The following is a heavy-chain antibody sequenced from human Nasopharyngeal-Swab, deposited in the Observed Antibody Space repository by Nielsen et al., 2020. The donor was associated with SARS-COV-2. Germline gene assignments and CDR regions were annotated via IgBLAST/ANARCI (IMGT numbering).Heavy chain of an antibody. J-gene: IGHJ4*02. D-gene: IGHD6-25*01. V-gene: IGHV3-21*05. Sequence: GESLKISCAASGFTFSSYAMSWVRQAPGKGLEWVSYISSSSSYTNYADSVKGRFTISRDNAKNSLYLQMNSLRAEDTAVYYCARGGGSFFDYWGQGTLVTVSS. CDR1: GFTFSSYA. CDR2: ISSSSSYT. CDR3: ARGGGSFFDY.